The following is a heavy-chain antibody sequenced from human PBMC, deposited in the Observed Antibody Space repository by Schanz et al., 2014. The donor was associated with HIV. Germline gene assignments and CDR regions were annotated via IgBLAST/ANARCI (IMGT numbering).Heavy chain of an antibody. CDR3: ARGRDFFDWSYYPYY. CDR1: GFTFSAYV. V-gene: IGHV3-30*02. J-gene: IGHJ4*02. D-gene: IGHD3-9*01. CDR2: MWSDGSNK. Sequence: QVQLVESGGGVVQPGGSLRLSCVASGFTFSAYVMHWGRQAPGKGLEWVASMWSDGSNKYYADSVRGRFTISRDNSKNTLYLQMNSLRTEDTAVYYCARGRDFFDWSYYPYYWGQGTLVTVSS.